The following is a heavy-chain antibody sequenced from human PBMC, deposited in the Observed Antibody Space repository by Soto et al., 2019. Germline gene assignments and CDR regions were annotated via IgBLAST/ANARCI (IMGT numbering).Heavy chain of an antibody. J-gene: IGHJ4*02. V-gene: IGHV3-7*05. D-gene: IGHD1-26*01. CDR2: INQDGGVK. Sequence: EVQLVESGGGLVQPGGSLRLSCSASGFTLSNYFMAWVRQAPGKGLEWVANINQDGGVKHYVDYVRGRFTTSRDNANNSLHLEMNSLRVEDTAVYFWAAGAGWEQGYWGQGTLVTVSS. CDR3: AAGAGWEQGY. CDR1: GFTLSNYF.